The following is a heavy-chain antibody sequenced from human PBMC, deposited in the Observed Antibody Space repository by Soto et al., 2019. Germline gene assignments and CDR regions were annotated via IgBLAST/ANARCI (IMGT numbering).Heavy chain of an antibody. CDR1: GFSLSNARMG. CDR3: ARIQRYDYGDYAAPHFDY. J-gene: IGHJ4*02. D-gene: IGHD4-17*01. V-gene: IGHV2-26*01. CDR2: IFSNDEK. Sequence: QVTLKESGPVLVNPTETLTLTCTVSGFSLSNARMGVSWIRQPPGKALEWLAHIFSNDEKSYTTSLKSRLTLSKDTSKSQGVLTMTNMDPVDTATYFCARIQRYDYGDYAAPHFDYWGQGTLVTVSS.